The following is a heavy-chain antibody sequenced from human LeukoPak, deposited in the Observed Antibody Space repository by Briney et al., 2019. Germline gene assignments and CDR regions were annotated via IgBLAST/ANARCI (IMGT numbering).Heavy chain of an antibody. D-gene: IGHD6-19*01. J-gene: IGHJ4*02. Sequence: PSETLSLTCTVSGVSMNYYFWNWIRQPAGEGLQWIGRIHSSGTTNYNPSLKSRVTMSIDMSKNQFSLKLSSVTAADTAVYYCARGDSSGWKHFDYWGQGTLVTVSS. CDR1: GVSMNYYF. V-gene: IGHV4-4*07. CDR3: ARGDSSGWKHFDY. CDR2: IHSSGTT.